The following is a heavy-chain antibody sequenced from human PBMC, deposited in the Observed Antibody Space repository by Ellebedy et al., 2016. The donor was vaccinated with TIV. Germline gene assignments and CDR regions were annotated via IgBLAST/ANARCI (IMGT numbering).Heavy chain of an antibody. J-gene: IGHJ4*02. D-gene: IGHD2-15*01. Sequence: ASVKVSCKASGYTFTTYAMHWVRQAPGQRLEWMGWINAGNGNTKYSQKFQGRVTITRDTSASRAYMELSSLRSEDTAVYYCARVEGYCSGGSCYSAHLFDYWGQGTLVTVSS. V-gene: IGHV1-3*01. CDR3: ARVEGYCSGGSCYSAHLFDY. CDR1: GYTFTTYA. CDR2: INAGNGNT.